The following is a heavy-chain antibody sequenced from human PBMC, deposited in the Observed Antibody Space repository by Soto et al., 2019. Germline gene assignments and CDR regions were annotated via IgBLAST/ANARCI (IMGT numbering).Heavy chain of an antibody. D-gene: IGHD3-10*01. V-gene: IGHV1-3*01. CDR1: GYTFTSYA. Sequence: ASVKVSCKASGYTFTSYAMQWVRQAPGQRLEWMGWINAGNGNTKYSQKFQGRVTITRDTSASTAYMELSSLTSEDTALYYCARDLWLGESFRYYFDYWAQGTLVTVSS. CDR3: ARDLWLGESFRYYFDY. J-gene: IGHJ4*01. CDR2: INAGNGNT.